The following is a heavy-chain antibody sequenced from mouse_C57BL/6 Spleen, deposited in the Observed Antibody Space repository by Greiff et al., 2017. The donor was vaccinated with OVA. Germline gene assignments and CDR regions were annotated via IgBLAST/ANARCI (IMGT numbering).Heavy chain of an antibody. J-gene: IGHJ2*01. Sequence: EVKLVESGGGLVKPGGSLKLSCAASGFTFSSYTMSWVRQTPEKRLEWVATISGGGGNTYYPDSVKGRFTISRDNAKNTLYLQMSSLRSEDTALYYCARQGLAHFDYWGQGTTLTVSS. CDR3: ARQGLAHFDY. V-gene: IGHV5-9*01. CDR1: GFTFSSYT. D-gene: IGHD3-3*01. CDR2: ISGGGGNT.